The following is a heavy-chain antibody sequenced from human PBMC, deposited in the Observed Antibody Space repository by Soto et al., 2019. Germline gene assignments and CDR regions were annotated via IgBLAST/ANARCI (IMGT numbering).Heavy chain of an antibody. Sequence: GGSLRLSCAASGFTFSSYWMSWVRQAPGKGLEWVANIKQDGSEKYYVDSVKGRFTISRDNAKNSLYLQMNSLRAEDTAVYYCARDGGGYCSSTSCRTTYYYYYYMDVWGKGTTVTVSS. CDR2: IKQDGSEK. D-gene: IGHD2-2*03. CDR1: GFTFSSYW. CDR3: ARDGGGYCSSTSCRTTYYYYYYMDV. V-gene: IGHV3-7*01. J-gene: IGHJ6*03.